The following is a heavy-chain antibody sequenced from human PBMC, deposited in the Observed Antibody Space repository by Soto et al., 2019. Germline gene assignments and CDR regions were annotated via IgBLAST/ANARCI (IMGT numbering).Heavy chain of an antibody. V-gene: IGHV3-23*01. J-gene: IGHJ3*02. CDR1: GFTFSSYA. D-gene: IGHD3-16*01. CDR2: ISGSGGST. Sequence: GGSLRLSCAASGFTFSSYAMSWVSQAPRKGLEWVSAISGSGGSTYYADSVNGRFTISRDNSKNTMYLQMNSLRAEDTEVYYCATAPPGDRCAFDIWGQGTMVTVSS. CDR3: ATAPPGDRCAFDI.